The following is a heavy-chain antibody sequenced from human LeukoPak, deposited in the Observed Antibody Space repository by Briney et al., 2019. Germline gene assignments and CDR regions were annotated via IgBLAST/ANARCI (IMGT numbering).Heavy chain of an antibody. D-gene: IGHD4-17*01. CDR1: GGSISSGDYY. J-gene: IGHJ4*02. V-gene: IGHV4-30-4*01. Sequence: NPSETLSLTCTVSGGSISSGDYYGSWIRQPPGKGLEWIGYIYYSGSTYYNPSLKSRVTISVDTSKNQFSLKLSSVTAADTAVYYCARGDQTYGDYETIDYWGQGTLVTVSS. CDR2: IYYSGST. CDR3: ARGDQTYGDYETIDY.